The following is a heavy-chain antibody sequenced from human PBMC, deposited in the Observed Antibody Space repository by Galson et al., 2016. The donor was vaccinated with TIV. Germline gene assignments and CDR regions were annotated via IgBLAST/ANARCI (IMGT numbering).Heavy chain of an antibody. V-gene: IGHV4-59*01. CDR3: ARVAVGAFDI. CDR2: IFYIGNT. D-gene: IGHD6-19*01. J-gene: IGHJ3*02. CDR1: GGPISHYY. Sequence: AILSLTCTVSGGPISHYYWTWIRPPPGKGLEWVGYIFYIGNTDYNPSLKSRVAILVDTSKNQFSLKLSTVTAADTAVYYCARVAVGAFDIWGQGTMVTVSS.